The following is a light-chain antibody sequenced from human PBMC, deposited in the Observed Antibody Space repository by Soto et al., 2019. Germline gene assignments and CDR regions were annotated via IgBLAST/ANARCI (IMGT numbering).Light chain of an antibody. J-gene: IGKJ5*01. V-gene: IGKV3-11*01. CDR2: DAS. CDR3: QQRSQWPPMT. CDR1: QSISTY. Sequence: EILLTQSPVTLSLSPGQRATLSCRASQSISTYLAWYQVKPGQAPRLLIYDASSRATGVPARFSGSGSGTDFSLTISSLEPEDVAVYYCQQRSQWPPMTFGQGTRLEL.